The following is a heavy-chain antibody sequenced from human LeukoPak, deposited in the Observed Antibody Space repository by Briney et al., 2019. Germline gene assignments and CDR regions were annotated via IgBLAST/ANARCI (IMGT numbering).Heavy chain of an antibody. Sequence: SEILSLTCAVYGGSFSGYYWSRIRQPPGKGLEWIGEINHSGSTNYNPSLKRRVTISVDTSKNQFSLKLSSVTAADTAVYYCARGPPLRYFDWSYYFDYWGQGTLVTVSS. CDR3: ARGPPLRYFDWSYYFDY. J-gene: IGHJ4*02. CDR1: GGSFSGYY. CDR2: INHSGST. D-gene: IGHD3-9*01. V-gene: IGHV4-34*01.